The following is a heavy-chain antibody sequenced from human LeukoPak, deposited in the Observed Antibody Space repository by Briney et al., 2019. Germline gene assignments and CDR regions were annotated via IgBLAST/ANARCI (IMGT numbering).Heavy chain of an antibody. Sequence: GGSLRLSCAASGFTFSSYSMNWVRQAPGKGLEWVSSISSSSSYIYYADSVKGRFTISRDNAKNSLYLQMNSLRAEDTAVYYCARGSRSGYYDYWGQGTLVTVSS. CDR1: GFTFSSYS. CDR2: ISSSSSYI. D-gene: IGHD3-16*01. J-gene: IGHJ4*02. CDR3: ARGSRSGYYDY. V-gene: IGHV3-21*01.